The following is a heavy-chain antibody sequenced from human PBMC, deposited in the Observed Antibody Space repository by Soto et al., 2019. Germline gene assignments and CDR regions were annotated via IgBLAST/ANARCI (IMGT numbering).Heavy chain of an antibody. CDR1: GGTFNNYG. D-gene: IGHD3-9*01. Sequence: QVQLVQSGAEVKKPGSSVKVSCKASGGTFNNYGMGWVRQAPGQGLEWMGGIIPMIGRTNYAQKFQGRLTLTADASRSTAYMELRSLRSDDTAVYYCASWDYDVLTGYSYDDWGQGTRVTVSS. J-gene: IGHJ4*02. V-gene: IGHV1-69*01. CDR3: ASWDYDVLTGYSYDD. CDR2: IIPMIGRT.